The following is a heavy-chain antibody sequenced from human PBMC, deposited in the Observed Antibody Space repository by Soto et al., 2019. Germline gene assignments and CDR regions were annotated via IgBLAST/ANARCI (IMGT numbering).Heavy chain of an antibody. Sequence: ASVTVSCKASGYTFTSYDINWVRQATGQGLEWMGWMNPNSGNTGYAQKFQGRVTMTRNTSISTAYMELSSLRSEDTAVYYCASTMPPSGYDSGSYSRCYYGMAVCGQGCTVTVS. CDR1: GYTFTSYD. D-gene: IGHD3-10*01. CDR3: ASTMPPSGYDSGSYSRCYYGMAV. CDR2: MNPNSGNT. J-gene: IGHJ6*02. V-gene: IGHV1-8*01.